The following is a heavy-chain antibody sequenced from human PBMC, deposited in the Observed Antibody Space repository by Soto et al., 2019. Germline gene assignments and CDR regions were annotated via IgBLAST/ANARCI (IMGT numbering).Heavy chain of an antibody. V-gene: IGHV3-21*06. J-gene: IGHJ4*02. CDR3: ARESEDLTSNFDY. CDR2: ISSTTNYI. Sequence: GGSLRLACAASRFTVTRYSINGVRQAPGKGLEWVSSISSTTNYIYYGDSMKGRFTISRDNAKNSLYLEMNSLRAEDTAVYYCARESEDLTSNFDYWGQATLVTVSS. CDR1: RFTVTRYS.